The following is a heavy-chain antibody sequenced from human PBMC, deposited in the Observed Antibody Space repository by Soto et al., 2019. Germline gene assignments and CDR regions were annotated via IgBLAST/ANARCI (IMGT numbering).Heavy chain of an antibody. V-gene: IGHV4-59*01. D-gene: IGHD3-3*01. CDR3: ARAPRTYDAFGSGYPPGWYRS. CDR2: IYYSGST. CDR1: GGSISSYY. Sequence: SETLSRTFTVSGGSISSYYWSWIRQPPGKGLGLLGYIYYSGSTNYNPSLKSRVTISVDTSKNQFSLKLSSVTAADTAGYYCARAPRTYDAFGSGYPPGWYRSCGQGTLVAASS. J-gene: IGHJ5*02.